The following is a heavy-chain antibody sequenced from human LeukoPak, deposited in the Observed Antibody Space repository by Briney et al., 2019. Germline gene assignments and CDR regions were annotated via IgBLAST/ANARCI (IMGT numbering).Heavy chain of an antibody. D-gene: IGHD6-19*01. CDR2: ISAYNGNT. CDR1: AYTFSSYG. J-gene: IGHJ5*02. Sequence: ASVKVSCKAPAYTFSSYGISWVRQAPGQGLEWMGWISAYNGNTNYAQKLQGRVTMTTDTSTSTAYMDLRSLRSDDTAVYYCARGAPYRSDCFDPWGQGTLVTVSS. V-gene: IGHV1-18*01. CDR3: ARGAPYRSDCFDP.